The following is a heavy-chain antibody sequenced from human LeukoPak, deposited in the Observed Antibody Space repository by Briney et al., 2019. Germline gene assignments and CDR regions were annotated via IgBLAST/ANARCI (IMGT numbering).Heavy chain of an antibody. D-gene: IGHD2-2*01. Sequence: PGGSLRLSCAASGFTFSNAWMSWVRQAPGKGLEWVGRIKSKTDGGTTDYAAPVKGRFTISRDDSKNTLCLQMNSLKTEDTAVYYCTICSTSCYDLDYWGQGTLVTVSS. CDR3: TICSTSCYDLDY. V-gene: IGHV3-15*01. J-gene: IGHJ4*02. CDR2: IKSKTDGGTT. CDR1: GFTFSNAW.